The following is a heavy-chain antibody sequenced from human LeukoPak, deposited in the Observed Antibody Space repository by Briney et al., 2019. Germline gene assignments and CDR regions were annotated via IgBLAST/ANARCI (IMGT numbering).Heavy chain of an antibody. J-gene: IGHJ4*02. Sequence: PGGSLRLSCAAYGFTFGSYAMSWVRQAPGKGLEWVSAISGSGGSTYYADSVKGRFTISRDNSRNTLYLQMNSLRAEDTAVYYCAKGGPSVVVIAISAIDYWGQGTLVTVSS. D-gene: IGHD2-21*01. CDR1: GFTFGSYA. V-gene: IGHV3-23*01. CDR3: AKGGPSVVVIAISAIDY. CDR2: ISGSGGST.